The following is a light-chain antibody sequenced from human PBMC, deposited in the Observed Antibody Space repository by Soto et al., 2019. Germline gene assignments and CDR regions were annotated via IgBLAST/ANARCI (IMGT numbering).Light chain of an antibody. CDR2: AAS. CDR3: QQNYSTPLA. CDR1: QSISRD. J-gene: IGKJ4*01. Sequence: DIQMTQSPFSLSASVGDRVTITCRASQSISRDLNWYQQKPGKAPNLLIYAASTLESGVPSRFSGSGSGTDFTLTISSLQLEDFATYYCQQNYSTPLAFGGGTKVDTK. V-gene: IGKV1-39*01.